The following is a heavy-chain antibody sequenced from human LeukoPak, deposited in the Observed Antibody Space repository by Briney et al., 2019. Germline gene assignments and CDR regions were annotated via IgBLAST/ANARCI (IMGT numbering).Heavy chain of an antibody. CDR1: GGSISSGSYF. V-gene: IGHV4-61*02. Sequence: SETLSLTCTVSGGSISSGSYFWSWIRQPAGKGLEWIGRIYTSGNTNYNPSLKSRVTISVDTSKNQFSLKLSSVTAADTAVYYCARDPGYSSSRDVWGQGTLVTVSS. CDR2: IYTSGNT. D-gene: IGHD6-13*01. CDR3: ARDPGYSSSRDV. J-gene: IGHJ4*02.